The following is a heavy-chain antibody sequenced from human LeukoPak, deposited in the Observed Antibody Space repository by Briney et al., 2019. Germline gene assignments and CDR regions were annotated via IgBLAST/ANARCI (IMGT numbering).Heavy chain of an antibody. D-gene: IGHD3-9*01. CDR1: GFTFSNYE. J-gene: IGHJ4*02. V-gene: IGHV3-48*03. Sequence: QTGGSLRLSCAASGFTFSNYEMNWVRQAPGKGLDWVSYITGSGSTIYYADSVMGRFTISRDNAKKSLYLQMNSLRAEDTAVYYCARGLTYYVILTGFHDRLDYCDYWGQGTLVTVSS. CDR2: ITGSGSTI. CDR3: ARGLTYYVILTGFHDRLDYCDY.